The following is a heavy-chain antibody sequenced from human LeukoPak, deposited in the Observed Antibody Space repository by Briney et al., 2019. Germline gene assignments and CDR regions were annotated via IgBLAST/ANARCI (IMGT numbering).Heavy chain of an antibody. D-gene: IGHD4-23*01. CDR1: GFTFTKAW. J-gene: IGHJ5*02. V-gene: IGHV3-15*01. CDR3: TSGLDYGGNSEALNWPDP. CDR2: IKSKNRKGDGATS. Sequence: GGSLRLSCAVSGFTFTKAWMSWVRQAPGKGLEWVGRIKSKNRKGDGATSDYAAPVKGRFTISRDDSRSTLYLQMNSLKIEDTAVYYCTSGLDYGGNSEALNWPDPWGQGTLVTVSS.